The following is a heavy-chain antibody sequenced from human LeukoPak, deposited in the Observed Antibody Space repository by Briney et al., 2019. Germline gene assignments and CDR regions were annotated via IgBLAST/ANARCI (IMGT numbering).Heavy chain of an antibody. J-gene: IGHJ4*02. D-gene: IGHD2-8*02. Sequence: SETLSLTCTVSGGSISSSSYYWGWIRQPPGKGLEWIGSIYYSGSTYYSPSLKSRVTISVDTSKNQFSLKLSSVTAADTAVYYCARQSTGRFDYWGQGTLVTVSS. CDR2: IYYSGST. CDR1: GGSISSSSYY. CDR3: ARQSTGRFDY. V-gene: IGHV4-39*01.